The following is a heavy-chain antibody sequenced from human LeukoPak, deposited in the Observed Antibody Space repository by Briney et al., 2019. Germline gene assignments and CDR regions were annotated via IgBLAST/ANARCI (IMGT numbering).Heavy chain of an antibody. V-gene: IGHV3-23*01. CDR1: GFSFGNYA. CDR2: ISGTGGAT. D-gene: IGHD2-21*01. Sequence: GRSLRLSCVASGFSFGNYAMSSVRQAPGKGLQWVSQISGTGGATWYAGFARDRFTISRDNSKKTLYLQMSGLRVEDTAMYYCVKDPRDTYGTNWFVSWGQGTLLIVSS. J-gene: IGHJ5*01. CDR3: VKDPRDTYGTNWFVS.